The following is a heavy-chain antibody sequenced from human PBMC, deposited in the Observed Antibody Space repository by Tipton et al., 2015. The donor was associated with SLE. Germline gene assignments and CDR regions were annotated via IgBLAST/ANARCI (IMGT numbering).Heavy chain of an antibody. J-gene: IGHJ4*02. CDR3: ASADY. Sequence: SLRLSCAASGFNFDNYGMSWVRQAPGKGLEWVSAISGSGVDPYYADSVKGRFTISRDNSKNTLYLQMNSLRAEDTAVYYCASADYWGQGTLVTVSS. V-gene: IGHV3-23*01. CDR1: GFNFDNYG. CDR2: ISGSGVDP.